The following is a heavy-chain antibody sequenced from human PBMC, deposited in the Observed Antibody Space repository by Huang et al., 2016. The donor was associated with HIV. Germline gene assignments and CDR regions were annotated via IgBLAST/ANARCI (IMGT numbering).Heavy chain of an antibody. CDR1: GFKFSIYP. J-gene: IGHJ4*02. CDR2: ISYDGNNK. CDR3: ARGYSSGPWGDY. V-gene: IGHV3-30-3*01. Sequence: QVQLVESGGGVVQPGRSLRLSCAASGFKFSIYPLPWVRQAPGKGLEWVAVISYDGNNKYFTDSVKGRFTISRDNSKNTLYLQMNNLKTDDTAIYYCARGYSSGPWGDYWGQGTLVIVSS. D-gene: IGHD6-19*01.